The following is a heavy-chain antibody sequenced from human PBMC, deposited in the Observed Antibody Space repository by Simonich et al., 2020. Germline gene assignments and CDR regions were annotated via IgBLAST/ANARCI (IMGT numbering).Heavy chain of an antibody. Sequence: QVQLQQWGAGLLKPSETLSLTCAVYGGSFSGNYWSWIRQPPGKGLEWIGEIKNSGSTNYNPSLKSRVTISVDTSKNQFSLKLSSVTAADTAVYYCARHLQLGPFDYWGQGTLVTVSS. J-gene: IGHJ4*02. V-gene: IGHV4-34*01. CDR2: IKNSGST. CDR3: ARHLQLGPFDY. D-gene: IGHD1-1*01. CDR1: GGSFSGNY.